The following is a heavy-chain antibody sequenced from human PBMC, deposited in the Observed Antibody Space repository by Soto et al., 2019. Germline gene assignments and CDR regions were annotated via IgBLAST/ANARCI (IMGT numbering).Heavy chain of an antibody. CDR3: ARTITMVRGVIIKSLHYGMDV. CDR2: IYYSGST. V-gene: IGHV4-59*08. D-gene: IGHD3-10*01. Sequence: SETLSLTCTVSGGSISSYYWSWIRQPPGKGLEWIGYIYYSGSTNYNPSPKSRVTISVDTSKNQFSLKLSSVTAADTAVYYCARTITMVRGVIIKSLHYGMDVWGQGTTVTVSS. J-gene: IGHJ6*02. CDR1: GGSISSYY.